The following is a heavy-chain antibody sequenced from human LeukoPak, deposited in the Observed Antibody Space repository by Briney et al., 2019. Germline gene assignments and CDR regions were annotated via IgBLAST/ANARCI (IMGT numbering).Heavy chain of an antibody. CDR1: GYTFTSYD. V-gene: IGHV1-8*03. J-gene: IGHJ6*03. Sequence: ASVKVSCKASGYTFTSYDIHWVRQVTGQGLEWMGWMNPNSGNTGYAQNFQGRVTISRNTSITTAYMALSSLRSEDTAVYYCARRAVGNSHYYYMDVWGRGTTVSVSS. CDR3: ARRAVGNSHYYYMDV. CDR2: MNPNSGNT. D-gene: IGHD6-19*01.